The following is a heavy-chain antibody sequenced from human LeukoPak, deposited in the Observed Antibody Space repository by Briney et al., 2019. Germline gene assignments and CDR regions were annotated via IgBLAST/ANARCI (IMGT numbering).Heavy chain of an antibody. D-gene: IGHD3-10*01. CDR2: IRYDGSNK. J-gene: IGHJ4*02. CDR3: AKDLGSYYYGSGSSHGADY. CDR1: GFTFSSYG. Sequence: GGSLRLSCAASGFTFSSYGMHWVRQAPGKGLEWVAFIRYDGSNKYYADSVKGRFTISRDNSKNTLYLQMNSLRAEDTAVYYCAKDLGSYYYGSGSSHGADYWGQGTLVTVSS. V-gene: IGHV3-30*02.